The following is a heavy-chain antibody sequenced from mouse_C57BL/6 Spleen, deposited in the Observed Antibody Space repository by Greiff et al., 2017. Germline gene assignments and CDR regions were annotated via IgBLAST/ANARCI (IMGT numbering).Heavy chain of an antibody. V-gene: IGHV1-69*01. J-gene: IGHJ2*01. CDR2: IDPSNSYT. Sequence: QVQLQQPGAELVMPGASVKLSCKASGYTFTSYWMYWVKQRPGQGLEWIGEIDPSNSYTNYNQKFKGKSTLTVDKSASTAYMQFSSLTSADSAVYYCARASTTVIVDYWGQGTTLTVSS. D-gene: IGHD1-1*01. CDR3: ARASTTVIVDY. CDR1: GYTFTSYW.